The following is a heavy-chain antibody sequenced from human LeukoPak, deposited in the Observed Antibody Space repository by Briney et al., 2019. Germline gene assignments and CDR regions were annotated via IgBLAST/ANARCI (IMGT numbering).Heavy chain of an antibody. Sequence: PSETLSLTCSVSGGSISSSNYYWSWIRQPAGKGLEWIGRIYTSESTNYNPSLKSRVTISVDTSRNQFSLKLSSVTAADTAVYYCARGGSSTNLDYYYYYMDVWGKGTTVTVSS. V-gene: IGHV4-61*02. CDR1: GGSISSSNYY. J-gene: IGHJ6*03. CDR3: ARGGSSTNLDYYYYYMDV. CDR2: IYTSEST. D-gene: IGHD2-2*01.